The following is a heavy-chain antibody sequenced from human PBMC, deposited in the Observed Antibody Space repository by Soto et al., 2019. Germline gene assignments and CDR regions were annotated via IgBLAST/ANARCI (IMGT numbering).Heavy chain of an antibody. CDR3: ATDYYSDYSGRT. V-gene: IGHV1-24*01. CDR2: FDPEDGET. CDR1: GDTLSELF. J-gene: IGHJ4*02. D-gene: IGHD3-22*01. Sequence: QVQLVQSGAEVKKPGASVKVSCKVSGDTLSELFMHWVRQPPGKGLEWMGGFDPEDGETIYAQKFQGRVTMTEDTSAGTAYMELSSLRSEDTAVYYCATDYYSDYSGRTWGQGTLVTVSS.